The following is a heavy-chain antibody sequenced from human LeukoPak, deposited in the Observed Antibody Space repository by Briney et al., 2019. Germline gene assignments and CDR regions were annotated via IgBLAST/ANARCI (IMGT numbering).Heavy chain of an antibody. J-gene: IGHJ3*02. Sequence: PSETLSLTCTVSGGSISSSSYYWGWIRQPPGKGLEWIGSIYYSGSAYYNPSLKSRVTISVDTSKNQFSLKPSSVTAADTAVYYCARGGFWSGYEGSTDAFDIWGQGTMVTVSS. V-gene: IGHV4-39*07. CDR2: IYYSGSA. CDR1: GGSISSSSYY. CDR3: ARGGFWSGYEGSTDAFDI. D-gene: IGHD3-3*01.